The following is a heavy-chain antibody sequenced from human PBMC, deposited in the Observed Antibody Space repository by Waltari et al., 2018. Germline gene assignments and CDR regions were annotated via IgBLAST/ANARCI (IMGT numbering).Heavy chain of an antibody. CDR3: AKPYDYYDSSGYYYN. Sequence: QVQLVESGGGVVQPGRSLRPPCAASGFTFSSIGMHWVRQVPGKGLGWVAVIWYDGSNKYYADSVKGRFTISRDNSKNTLYLQMNSLRAEDTAMYYCAKPYDYYDSSGYYYNWGQGTLVTVSS. CDR2: IWYDGSNK. CDR1: GFTFSSIG. J-gene: IGHJ4*02. D-gene: IGHD3-22*01. V-gene: IGHV3-30*18.